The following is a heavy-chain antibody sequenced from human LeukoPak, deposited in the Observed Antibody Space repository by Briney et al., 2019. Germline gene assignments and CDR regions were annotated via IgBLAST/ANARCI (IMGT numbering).Heavy chain of an antibody. CDR3: ARGGQLGLAVDY. CDR2: VYYSGST. D-gene: IGHD1-1*01. V-gene: IGHV4-31*03. J-gene: IGHJ4*02. CDR1: SGSISSGDYY. Sequence: PSQTLSLTCTVSSGSISSGDYYWSWIRQHPGKGLEWIGYVYYSGSTYYNPSLKGRVTISVDTSKNQFSLKLSSVTAADTAVYYCARGGQLGLAVDYWGQGTLVTVSS.